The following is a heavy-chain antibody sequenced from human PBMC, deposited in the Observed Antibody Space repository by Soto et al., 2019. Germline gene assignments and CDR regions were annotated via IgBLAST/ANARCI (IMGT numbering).Heavy chain of an antibody. J-gene: IGHJ6*02. D-gene: IGHD3-3*01. CDR2: IYYSGST. V-gene: IGHV4-31*03. CDR3: ARAPGDFWSGYSNYYGMDV. Sequence: TLSLTCTVSGGSISSGGYYWSWIRQHPGKGLEWIGYIYYSGSTYYNPSLKSRVTISVDTSKNQFSLKLSSVTAADTAVHYCARAPGDFWSGYSNYYGMDVWGQGTTVTVSS. CDR1: GGSISSGGYY.